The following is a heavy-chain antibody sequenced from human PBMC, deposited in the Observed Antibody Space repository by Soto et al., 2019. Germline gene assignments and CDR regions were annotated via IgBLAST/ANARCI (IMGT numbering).Heavy chain of an antibody. D-gene: IGHD1-1*01. CDR1: GFTFRSYA. Sequence: PGGSLRLSCAASGFTFRSYAMHWVRQAPGKGLEWGAVISSGGNNKYYADSVKGRFTISGDNSKNTLYLQMNSMRAEDTAVYYCTREVPAPIEYYYGMDVWGQGTTVTVSS. CDR3: TREVPAPIEYYYGMDV. J-gene: IGHJ6*02. V-gene: IGHV3-30-3*01. CDR2: ISSGGNNK.